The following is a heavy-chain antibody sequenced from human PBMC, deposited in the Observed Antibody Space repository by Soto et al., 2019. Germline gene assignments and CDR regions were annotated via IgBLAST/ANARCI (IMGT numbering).Heavy chain of an antibody. CDR3: AGFSIEYSSSEYYMDV. CDR1: GGSISSGGYY. D-gene: IGHD6-6*01. Sequence: PSETLSLTCTVSGGSISSGGYYWSWIRQHPGKGLEWIGEINHSGSTNYNPSLKSRVTISVDTSKNQFSLKLNSVTAADTAVYYCAGFSIEYSSSEYYMDVWGKGTTVTVSS. CDR2: INHSGST. V-gene: IGHV4-31*03. J-gene: IGHJ6*03.